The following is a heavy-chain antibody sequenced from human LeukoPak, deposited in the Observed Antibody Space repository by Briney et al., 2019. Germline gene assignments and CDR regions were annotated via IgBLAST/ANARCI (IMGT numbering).Heavy chain of an antibody. CDR1: GFTFDDYA. J-gene: IGHJ3*02. V-gene: IGHV3-9*01. D-gene: IGHD6-13*01. CDR2: ISWNSGSI. Sequence: PGGSLTLSCAASGFTFDDYAMHWVRQAPGKGLEWVSGISWNSGSIGYADSVKGRFTISRDNAKNSLYLQMNSLRAEDTALYYCARGYSSSWYGDAFDIWGQGTMVTVSS. CDR3: ARGYSSSWYGDAFDI.